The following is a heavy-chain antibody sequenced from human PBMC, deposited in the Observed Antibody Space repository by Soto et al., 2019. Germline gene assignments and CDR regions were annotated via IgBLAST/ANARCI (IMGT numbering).Heavy chain of an antibody. CDR3: AKWNDILTGYHEEAFDY. J-gene: IGHJ4*02. CDR2: ISGSGGST. V-gene: IGHV3-23*01. D-gene: IGHD3-9*01. CDR1: GFTFSSYA. Sequence: GGSLRLSCAASGFTFSSYAMSWVRQAPGKGLEWVSAISGSGGSTYYADSVKGRFTISRDNSKNTLYLQMNSLRAEDTAVYYCAKWNDILTGYHEEAFDYWGQGTLVTVSS.